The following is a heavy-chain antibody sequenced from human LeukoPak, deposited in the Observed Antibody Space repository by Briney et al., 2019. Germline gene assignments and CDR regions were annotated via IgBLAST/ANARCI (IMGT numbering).Heavy chain of an antibody. CDR1: GGSISSSSYY. V-gene: IGHV4-39*01. Sequence: KSSETLSLTCTVSGGSISSSSYYWGWIRQPPGKGLEWIGSIYYSGSTYYNPFLKSRVTISVDTSKNQFSLKLSSVTAADTAVYYCARLEVATSYFDYWGQGTLVTVSS. J-gene: IGHJ4*02. CDR2: IYYSGST. CDR3: ARLEVATSYFDY. D-gene: IGHD5-24*01.